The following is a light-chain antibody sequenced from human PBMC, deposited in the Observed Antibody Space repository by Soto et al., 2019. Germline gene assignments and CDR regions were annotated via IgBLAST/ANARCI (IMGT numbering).Light chain of an antibody. V-gene: IGLV2-23*01. Sequence: QSALTQPAYVSGAPGQSITISCSGTSSNIGGYNIVSWYQQHPGKAPKVIIYEGVKRPSGVSDRFSGSTSGVTASLTISGLQAEDEAVYYCCSDLCATASVFGCGTKATVL. CDR2: EGV. CDR3: CSDLCATASV. J-gene: IGLJ1*01. CDR1: SSNIGGYNI.